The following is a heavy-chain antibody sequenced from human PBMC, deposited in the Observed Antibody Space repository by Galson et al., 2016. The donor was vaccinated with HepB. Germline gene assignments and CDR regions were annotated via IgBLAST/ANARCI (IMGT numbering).Heavy chain of an antibody. Sequence: SLRLSCAGSGFLFWNTWMSWVRQAPGKGLEWVANIKQDGSEKYYVDSVKGRFTISRDNAKNSLYLQMNSLRAEDTAVYYCAREFSSSWYMRKYFDYWGQGTLVTVSS. J-gene: IGHJ4*02. D-gene: IGHD6-13*01. CDR2: IKQDGSEK. V-gene: IGHV3-7*01. CDR3: AREFSSSWYMRKYFDY. CDR1: GFLFWNTW.